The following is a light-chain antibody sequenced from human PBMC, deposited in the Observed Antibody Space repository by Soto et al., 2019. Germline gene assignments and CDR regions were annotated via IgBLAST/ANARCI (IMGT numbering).Light chain of an antibody. J-gene: IGLJ2*01. CDR1: SSNIGAGYD. Sequence: QSVLTQPPSVSGAPGQRVTISCTGSSSNIGAGYDVHWYQQLPGTAPKLLIYGNSNRPSGVPDRFSRSKSATSASLAITGLQAEDEADYYCQSSDSSAVVFGGGTKVTVL. V-gene: IGLV1-40*01. CDR3: QSSDSSAVV. CDR2: GNS.